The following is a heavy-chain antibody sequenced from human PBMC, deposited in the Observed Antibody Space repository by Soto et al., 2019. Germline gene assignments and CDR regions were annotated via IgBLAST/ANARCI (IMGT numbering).Heavy chain of an antibody. CDR2: ISGSGGST. J-gene: IGHJ3*02. CDR3: ANDRDRITIFGVVIPDKDAFDI. D-gene: IGHD3-3*01. Sequence: GGSLRLSCAASGFTFSSYAMSWVRQAPGKGLEWVSAISGSGGSTYYADSVKGRFTNSRDNSKNKLYLQMNSLRAEDTAVYYCANDRDRITIFGVVIPDKDAFDIWGQGTMVTVSS. CDR1: GFTFSSYA. V-gene: IGHV3-23*01.